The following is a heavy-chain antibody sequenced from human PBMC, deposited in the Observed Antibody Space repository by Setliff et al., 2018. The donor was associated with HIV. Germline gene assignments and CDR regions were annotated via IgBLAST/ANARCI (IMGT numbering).Heavy chain of an antibody. CDR1: GYNFNNYW. CDR3: TRHRRAPGVEPLEAY. V-gene: IGHV5-51*01. D-gene: IGHD3-10*01. Sequence: GESLKISCKASGYNFNNYWIGWVRQMPGKGLEWIGVIYPGDSDTRYGLSFQGQVSISAGRSITTAYLQWSSLKASDTAMYYCTRHRRAPGVEPLEAYWGQGTLVTVSS. J-gene: IGHJ4*02. CDR2: IYPGDSDT.